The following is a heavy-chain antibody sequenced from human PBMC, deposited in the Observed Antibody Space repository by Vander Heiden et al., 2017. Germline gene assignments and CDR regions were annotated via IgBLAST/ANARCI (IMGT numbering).Heavy chain of an antibody. CDR2: IKQDGSEK. J-gene: IGHJ4*02. CDR3: ARVGGYCSSTSCYTRSFDY. Sequence: EVQLVESGGGLVQPGGSLRLSCAASGFTFSSYWMGWVRQDPGKGLEWVANIKQDGSEKYYVDSVKGRFTISRDNAKNSLYLQMNSLRAEDTAVYYCARVGGYCSSTSCYTRSFDYWGQGTLVTVSS. CDR1: GFTFSSYW. V-gene: IGHV3-7*03. D-gene: IGHD2-2*02.